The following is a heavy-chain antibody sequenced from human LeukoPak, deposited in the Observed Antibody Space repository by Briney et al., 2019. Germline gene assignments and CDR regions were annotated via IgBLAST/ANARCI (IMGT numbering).Heavy chain of an antibody. Sequence: SETLSLTCNVSDGSFSSYYWSWIRQPPGKELEWIGYVYHTGSTNYNPSLKSRVTISVDTSKNEFSLKMTSVTAADTAVYYCARGFASGWYSRYDPWGQGTLVTVSS. D-gene: IGHD6-19*01. CDR1: DGSFSSYY. V-gene: IGHV4-59*01. CDR2: VYHTGST. CDR3: ARGFASGWYSRYDP. J-gene: IGHJ5*02.